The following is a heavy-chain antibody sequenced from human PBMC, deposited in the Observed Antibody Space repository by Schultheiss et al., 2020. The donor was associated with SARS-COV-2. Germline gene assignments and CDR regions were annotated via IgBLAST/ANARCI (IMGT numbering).Heavy chain of an antibody. CDR2: IYTSGST. Sequence: SQTLSLTCAVYGGSFSGYYWSWIRQPPGKGLEWIGSIYTSGSTNYNPSLKSRVTMSVDTSKNQFSLKLSSVTAADTAVYYCARAGQLVTNWFDPWGQGTLVTGSS. J-gene: IGHJ5*02. V-gene: IGHV4-59*10. D-gene: IGHD6-13*01. CDR3: ARAGQLVTNWFDP. CDR1: GGSFSGYY.